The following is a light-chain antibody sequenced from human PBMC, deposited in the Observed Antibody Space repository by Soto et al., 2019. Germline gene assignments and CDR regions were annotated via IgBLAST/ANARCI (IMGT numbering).Light chain of an antibody. CDR3: QQYVSIPLT. CDR2: GAS. CDR1: QSVGTY. Sequence: EIVLTQSPGTLSLSPGESATLSCRASQSVGTYLAWYQQKPGQAPRLLIYGASSRATGIPDRFSGSGSGTDVTLSISRLEPEDSAVYYCQQYVSIPLTFGGGTKVDIK. V-gene: IGKV3-20*01. J-gene: IGKJ4*01.